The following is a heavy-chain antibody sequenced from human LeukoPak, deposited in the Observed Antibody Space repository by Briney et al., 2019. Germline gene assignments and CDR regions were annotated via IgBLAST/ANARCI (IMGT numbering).Heavy chain of an antibody. D-gene: IGHD3-3*01. CDR1: GFTFSSYA. CDR2: ISGSGGST. Sequence: PGGSLRLSRAASGFTFSSYAMSWVRQAPGKGLEWVSAISGSGGSTYYADSVKGRFTISRDNSKNTLYLQMNSLRAEDTAVYYCAKAGVATDAFDIWGQGTMVTVSS. CDR3: AKAGVATDAFDI. V-gene: IGHV3-23*01. J-gene: IGHJ3*02.